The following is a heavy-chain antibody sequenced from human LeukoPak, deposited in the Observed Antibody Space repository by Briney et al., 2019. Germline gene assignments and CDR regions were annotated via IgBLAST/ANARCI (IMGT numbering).Heavy chain of an antibody. CDR1: GYTFTGYY. CDR2: SNPNSGGT. J-gene: IGHJ3*02. V-gene: IGHV1-2*02. Sequence: ASVKVSCKASGYTFTGYYMHWVRQAPGQGLEWMGWSNPNSGGTNYAQKFQGRVTMTRDTSISTAYMELSRLRSDDTAMYYCAREMYFYDSSGHGHDAFDIWGQGTMVIVSS. CDR3: AREMYFYDSSGHGHDAFDI. D-gene: IGHD3-22*01.